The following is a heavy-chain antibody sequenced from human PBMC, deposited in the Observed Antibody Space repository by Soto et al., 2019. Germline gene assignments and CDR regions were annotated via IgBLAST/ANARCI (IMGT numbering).Heavy chain of an antibody. CDR3: ARADCSGGSCYWPNPYYYYGMDV. J-gene: IGHJ6*02. D-gene: IGHD2-15*01. CDR2: IKQDGSEK. V-gene: IGHV3-7*03. Sequence: PGGTVRVSCAAPGFTFSSEWMSWVRQAPGKGLEWVANIKQDGSEKYYVDSVKGRFTISRDNAKNSLYLQMNSLRAEDTAVYYCARADCSGGSCYWPNPYYYYGMDVWRQGTTVT. CDR1: GFTFSSEW.